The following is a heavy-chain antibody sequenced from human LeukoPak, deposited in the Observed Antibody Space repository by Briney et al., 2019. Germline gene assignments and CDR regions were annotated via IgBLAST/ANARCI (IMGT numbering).Heavy chain of an antibody. J-gene: IGHJ4*02. CDR2: INWNGGST. Sequence: GGSLRLSCAASGFTFDDYGMSWVRHAPGKGLEWVSGINWNGGSTGYADSVKGRFTISRDNAKNSPYLQMNSLRAEDTALYYCARSKMDTAMAQRFDYWGQGPLVTVSS. CDR3: ARSKMDTAMAQRFDY. D-gene: IGHD5-18*01. CDR1: GFTFDDYG. V-gene: IGHV3-20*04.